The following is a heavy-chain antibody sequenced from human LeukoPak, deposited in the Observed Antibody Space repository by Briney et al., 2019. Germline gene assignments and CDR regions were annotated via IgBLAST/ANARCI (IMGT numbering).Heavy chain of an antibody. Sequence: GGSLRLSCAASGFTFSSYATHWVRQAPGKGLEWVAVISYDGSNKYYADSVKGRFTISRDNSKNTLYLQMNSLRAEDTAVYYCARRGGLRRYYDSSGSIDYWGQGTLVTVSS. CDR1: GFTFSSYA. V-gene: IGHV3-30-3*01. J-gene: IGHJ4*02. CDR2: ISYDGSNK. D-gene: IGHD3-22*01. CDR3: ARRGGLRRYYDSSGSIDY.